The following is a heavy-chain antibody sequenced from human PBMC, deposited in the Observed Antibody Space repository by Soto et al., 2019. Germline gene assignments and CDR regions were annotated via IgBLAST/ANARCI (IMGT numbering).Heavy chain of an antibody. CDR2: IIPVYGIV. Sequence: QVQLVQSGAEVKKPGSSMKVSCKASGGSFGSYAINWVRQAPGRRLEWMGGIIPVYGIVTDAQKFQGRVTITADKSTTTVYMERSDLRSEDTALYYCARGFAYSSNWPDLWGQGTLVTVSS. J-gene: IGHJ5*02. CDR3: ARGFAYSSNWPDL. V-gene: IGHV1-69*17. D-gene: IGHD4-4*01. CDR1: GGSFGSYA.